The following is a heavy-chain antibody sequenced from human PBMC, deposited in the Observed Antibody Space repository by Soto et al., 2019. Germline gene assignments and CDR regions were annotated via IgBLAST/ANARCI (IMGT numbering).Heavy chain of an antibody. V-gene: IGHV3-7*04. CDR1: GFTFSTYW. Sequence: GGSLRLSCAASGFTFSTYWMSWVRQAPGKGLEWVANIKQDGSEKYYVDPVKGRFTISRDNAKNSLYLQMNGLRAEDTVVYYCARDPNIVVVPAATYYCYGMDVWGQGTTVTVSS. D-gene: IGHD2-2*01. CDR2: IKQDGSEK. CDR3: ARDPNIVVVPAATYYCYGMDV. J-gene: IGHJ6*02.